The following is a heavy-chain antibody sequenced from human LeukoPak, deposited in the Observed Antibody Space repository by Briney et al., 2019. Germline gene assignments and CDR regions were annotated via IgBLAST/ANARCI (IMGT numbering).Heavy chain of an antibody. Sequence: PGGSLRLSCAASGFTFSSYGMSWVRQAPGKGLEWVSAISGNGGTTYYADSVKGRFTISKDNSKNMLYLQMNSLRAEDTAVYHCAKDVVLDSISWPNWFDPWGQGTLVTVSA. J-gene: IGHJ5*02. CDR1: GFTFSSYG. D-gene: IGHD6-13*01. CDR2: ISGNGGTT. CDR3: AKDVVLDSISWPNWFDP. V-gene: IGHV3-23*01.